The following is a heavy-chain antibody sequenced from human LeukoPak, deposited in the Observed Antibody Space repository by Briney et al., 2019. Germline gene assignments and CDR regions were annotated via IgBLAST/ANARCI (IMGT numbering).Heavy chain of an antibody. CDR1: GGSFSGYY. CDR2: INHSGST. CDR3: ARGHMITFGGVIVPGLNAFDI. J-gene: IGHJ3*02. Sequence: SETLSLTCAVYGGSFSGYYWSWIRQPPGKGLEWIGEINHSGSTNYNPSLKSRVTISVDTSKNQFSLKRSSVTAADTAVYYCARGHMITFGGVIVPGLNAFDIWGQGKMVTVSS. D-gene: IGHD3-16*02. V-gene: IGHV4-34*01.